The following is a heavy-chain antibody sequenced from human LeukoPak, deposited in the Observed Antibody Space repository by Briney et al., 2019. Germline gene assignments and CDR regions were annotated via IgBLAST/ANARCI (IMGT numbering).Heavy chain of an antibody. CDR3: VKDPDPRYCSSTSCSPI. J-gene: IGHJ3*02. V-gene: IGHV3-23*01. CDR2: ISNNGGYT. D-gene: IGHD2-2*01. CDR1: GFTFSSSA. Sequence: GGSLRLSCAASGFTFSSSAMSWVRQAPGKGLEWVSAISNNGGYTCYADSVQGRFTISRDNSKSTLCLQMNSLRAEDTAVYYCVKDPDPRYCSSTSCSPIWGQGTMVTVSS.